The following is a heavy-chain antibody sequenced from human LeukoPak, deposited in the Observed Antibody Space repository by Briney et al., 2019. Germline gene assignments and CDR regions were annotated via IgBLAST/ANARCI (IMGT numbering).Heavy chain of an antibody. CDR1: GYTFTSYA. J-gene: IGHJ4*02. D-gene: IGHD1-26*01. CDR2: ISAGNGNT. Sequence: ASVKVSCKASGYTFTSYAIHWVRQAPGQRLEWMGWISAGNGNTKYSQNFQGRVTFISNTSATTAFMELSSLRSEDTAVYYCARDSGSGSNDYWGQGTLVTVSS. V-gene: IGHV1-3*01. CDR3: ARDSGSGSNDY.